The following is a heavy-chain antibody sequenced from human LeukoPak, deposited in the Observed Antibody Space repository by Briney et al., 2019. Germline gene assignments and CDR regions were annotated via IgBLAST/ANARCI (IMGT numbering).Heavy chain of an antibody. Sequence: PGGSLRLSCAASGFTFSSYAIHWVRQAPGKGLEWVAVISYDGSNKYYADSVKGRFTISRDNSKNTLYLQMNSLRAEDTAVYYCARAMTTGIFDYWGQGTLVTVSS. J-gene: IGHJ4*02. D-gene: IGHD4-17*01. CDR3: ARAMTTGIFDY. V-gene: IGHV3-30-3*01. CDR1: GFTFSSYA. CDR2: ISYDGSNK.